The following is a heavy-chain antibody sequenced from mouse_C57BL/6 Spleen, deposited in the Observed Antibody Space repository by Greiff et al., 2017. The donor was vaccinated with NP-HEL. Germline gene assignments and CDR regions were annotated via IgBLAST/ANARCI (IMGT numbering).Heavy chain of an antibody. CDR2: IYPGNSDT. J-gene: IGHJ4*01. V-gene: IGHV1-5*01. D-gene: IGHD2-4*01. CDR3: TRASIYDDDVGGYAMDY. CDR1: GYTFTSYW. Sequence: VQLQQSGTVLARPGASVKMSCKTSGYTFTSYWMHWVKQRPGQGLEWIGAIYPGNSDTSYNQKFKGKAKLTAVTSASTAYMELSSLTNEDSAVYYCTRASIYDDDVGGYAMDYWGQGTSVTVSS.